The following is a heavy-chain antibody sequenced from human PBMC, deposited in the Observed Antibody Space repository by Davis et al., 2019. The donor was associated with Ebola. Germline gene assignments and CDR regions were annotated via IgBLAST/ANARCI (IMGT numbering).Heavy chain of an antibody. D-gene: IGHD2-2*01. J-gene: IGHJ6*02. CDR1: GFTFSSYW. CDR3: ARGGIVVVPAAMNPYYYYGMDV. CDR2: IKQDGSEK. Sequence: GGSLRLSCAASGFTFSSYWMSWVRQAPGKGLEWVATIKQDGSEKYYVDSVKGRFTISRDNAKNSLYLQMNSLRAEDTAVYYCARGGIVVVPAAMNPYYYYGMDVWGQGTTVTVSS. V-gene: IGHV3-7*01.